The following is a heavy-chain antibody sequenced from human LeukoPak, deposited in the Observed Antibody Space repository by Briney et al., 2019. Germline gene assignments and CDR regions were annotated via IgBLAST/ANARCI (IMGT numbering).Heavy chain of an antibody. CDR1: GFTFGDYA. Sequence: GGSLRLSCTASGFTFGDYAMTWVRQAPGKGLEWVGFIRSKIYGGTPEYAASVKGRFTISRDDSQGIAYLQMNSLKTEDTAVYYCARDQTPYYWGQGTLVTVSS. V-gene: IGHV3-49*04. J-gene: IGHJ4*02. CDR2: IRSKIYGGTP. CDR3: ARDQTPYY.